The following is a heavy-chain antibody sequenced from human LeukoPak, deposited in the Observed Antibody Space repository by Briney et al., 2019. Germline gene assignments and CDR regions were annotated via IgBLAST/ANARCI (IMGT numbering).Heavy chain of an antibody. V-gene: IGHV3-53*01. CDR2: IYSGGST. D-gene: IGHD3-3*01. Sequence: PGGSLRLSCAASGFTFDDYTMHWVRQAPGKGLEWASVIYSGGSTYYAGSVKGRFTISRDNSKNTLYLQMNSLRAEDTAVYYCARDGYEFWSGYYHGAYFDYWGQGTLVTVSS. J-gene: IGHJ4*02. CDR1: GFTFDDYT. CDR3: ARDGYEFWSGYYHGAYFDY.